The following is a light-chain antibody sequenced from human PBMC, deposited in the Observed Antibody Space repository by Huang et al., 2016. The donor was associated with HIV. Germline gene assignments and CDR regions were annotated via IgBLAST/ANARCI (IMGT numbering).Light chain of an antibody. V-gene: IGKV4-1*01. CDR1: QSLLYTANNNNY. CDR2: WAC. Sequence: DIVMTQSPDSLAVSLGERAPINCKSSQSLLYTANNNNYLALYQHKPGQPPKWLLYWACTREAGVPDRVSGRGSGTDVTLTISSLQAEDVGVYYCQQYYHTPPTFGPGTKVEIK. CDR3: QQYYHTPPT. J-gene: IGKJ1*01.